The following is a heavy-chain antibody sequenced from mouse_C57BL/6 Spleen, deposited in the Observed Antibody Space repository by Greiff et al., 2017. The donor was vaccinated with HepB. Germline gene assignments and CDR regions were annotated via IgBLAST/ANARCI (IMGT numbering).Heavy chain of an antibody. CDR3: ARVQDYYAMDY. CDR2: INPNNGGT. V-gene: IGHV1-26*01. CDR1: GYTFTDYY. J-gene: IGHJ4*01. Sequence: EVQLQQSGPELVKPGASVKISCKASGYTFTDYYMNWVKQSHGKSLEWIGDINPNNGGTSYNQKFKGKATLTVDKSSSTAYMELRSLTSEDSAVYYGARVQDYYAMDYGGQGTSVTVSS.